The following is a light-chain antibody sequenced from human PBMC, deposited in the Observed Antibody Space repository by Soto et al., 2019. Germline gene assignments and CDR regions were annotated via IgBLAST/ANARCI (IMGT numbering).Light chain of an antibody. CDR3: QQYYSPLWT. J-gene: IGKJ1*01. V-gene: IGKV3-15*01. CDR1: AYMGSA. CDR2: DAA. Sequence: EVVLTQSPATLSVSPGDRATLWCRARAYMGSAVAGSHARSGQAPSLLIFDAAVRVPTTPARCSSSGAGTDFTLTIISLQAEDVAVYYCQQYYSPLWTFGQGTKVDIK.